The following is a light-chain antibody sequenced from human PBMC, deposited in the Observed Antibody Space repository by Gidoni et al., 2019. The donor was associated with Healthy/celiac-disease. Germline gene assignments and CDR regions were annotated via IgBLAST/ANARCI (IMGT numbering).Light chain of an antibody. V-gene: IGKV3-20*01. J-gene: IGKJ1*01. CDR3: QQYGSSPLWT. CDR1: QSVSSSY. CDR2: GAS. Sequence: IVLTQSPGTLSLSPGERATLSCRAIQSVSSSYLAWYQQKPGQAPRLLIYGASSRATGIPDRFSGSGSGTDFTLTISRLEPEDVAVYYCQQYGSSPLWTFGQGTKVEIK.